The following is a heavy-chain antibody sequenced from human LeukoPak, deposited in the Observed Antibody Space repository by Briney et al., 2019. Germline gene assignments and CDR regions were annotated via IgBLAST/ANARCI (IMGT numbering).Heavy chain of an antibody. CDR3: ARDAYCSSTSCYFVGFDY. J-gene: IGHJ4*02. CDR2: IYHSGST. CDR1: GYSISSGYY. V-gene: IGHV4-38-2*02. Sequence: SETLSLTCTVSGYSISSGYYWGWIRQPPGKGLEWIGSIYHSGSTYYNPSLKSRVTISVDTSKNQFSLKLSSVTAADTAVYYCARDAYCSSTSCYFVGFDYWGQGTLVTVSS. D-gene: IGHD2-2*01.